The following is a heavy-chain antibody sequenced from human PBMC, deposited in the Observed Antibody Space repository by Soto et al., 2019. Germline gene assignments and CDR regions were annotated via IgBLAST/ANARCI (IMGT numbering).Heavy chain of an antibody. CDR1: GYTFTSYW. J-gene: IGHJ4*02. V-gene: IGHV5-51*01. Sequence: PGESLKISCKGSGYTFTSYWIGWVRQMPGKGLEWMGIIYPGDSNTRYSPSFQGQVTISADKSISTAYLQWSSLKATDTAMYFCARQGYFSTTACYAVDYWGQGTLVTVSS. CDR3: ARQGYFSTTACYAVDY. D-gene: IGHD2-2*01. CDR2: IYPGDSNT.